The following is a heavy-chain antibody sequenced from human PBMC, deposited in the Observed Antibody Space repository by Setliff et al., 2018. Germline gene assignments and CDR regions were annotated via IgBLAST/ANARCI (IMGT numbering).Heavy chain of an antibody. D-gene: IGHD3-3*01. J-gene: IGHJ4*02. CDR3: ALSDHYPFYYDY. CDR2: IPNRGST. CDR1: GDYISSQY. V-gene: IGHV4-59*11. Sequence: SETLSLTCTVSGDYISSQYWSWIRQPPGKGLEWIGYIPNRGSTDYNPSLKSRVTISEDTSRSQFSLKLTSVTTADTAVYYCALSDHYPFYYDYWGLGTLVTVPQ.